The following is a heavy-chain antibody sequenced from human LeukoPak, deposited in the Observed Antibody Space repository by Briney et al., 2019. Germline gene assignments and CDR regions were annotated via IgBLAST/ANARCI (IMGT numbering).Heavy chain of an antibody. CDR3: ARSSRSYYYYYMDV. Sequence: GSVKVSCKASGYTFTSYYMHWVREAPGQGLEWMGMINTSGGNTNYAQKFQGRVTITADESTSTAYMELSSLRSEDTAVYYCARSSRSYYYYYMDVWGKGTTVTISS. J-gene: IGHJ6*03. CDR2: INTSGGNT. CDR1: GYTFTSYY. V-gene: IGHV1-46*01.